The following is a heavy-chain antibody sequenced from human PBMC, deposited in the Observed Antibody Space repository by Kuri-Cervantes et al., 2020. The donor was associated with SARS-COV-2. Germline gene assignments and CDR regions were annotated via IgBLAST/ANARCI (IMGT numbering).Heavy chain of an antibody. V-gene: IGHV1-46*01. CDR3: VRFRYYDSMRNASDI. D-gene: IGHD3-22*01. CDR2: INPSGGST. J-gene: IGHJ3*02. Sequence: ASVKVYCKASGYTFTSYYMHWVRQAPGQGLEWMGIINPSGGSTSYAQKFQGRVTMTRDTSTSTVYMELSRLRLDDAAAFYCVRFRYYDSMRNASDIWGQGTMVTVSS. CDR1: GYTFTSYY.